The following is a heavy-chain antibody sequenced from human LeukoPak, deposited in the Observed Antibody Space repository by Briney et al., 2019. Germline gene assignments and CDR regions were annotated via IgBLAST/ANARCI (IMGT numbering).Heavy chain of an antibody. CDR2: INSDGSST. V-gene: IGHV3-74*01. D-gene: IGHD6-6*01. CDR1: GFTFSSYW. Sequence: PGGSLRLPCAVSGFTFSSYWMHWVRQAPGKGLVWVSRINSDGSSTSYADSVKGRFTISRDNAKNTLYLQMNSLRAEDTAVYYCAKPIAARPRRSVGAFDIWGQGTMVTVSS. J-gene: IGHJ3*02. CDR3: AKPIAARPRRSVGAFDI.